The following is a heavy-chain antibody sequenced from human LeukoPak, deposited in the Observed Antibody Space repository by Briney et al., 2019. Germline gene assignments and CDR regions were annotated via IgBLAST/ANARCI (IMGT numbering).Heavy chain of an antibody. D-gene: IGHD1-26*01. Sequence: GGSLRLSCAASGFTFSRSALNWVRHAPGNGLEGVSSFSACSGTTYYADSVKGRYTISRDNSKNTLSVQMNSLRAEDTAVYYCAKANYSGSYYFDSWGQGPLVSVSS. CDR3: AKANYSGSYYFDS. J-gene: IGHJ4*02. CDR1: GFTFSRSA. V-gene: IGHV3-23*01. CDR2: FSACSGTT.